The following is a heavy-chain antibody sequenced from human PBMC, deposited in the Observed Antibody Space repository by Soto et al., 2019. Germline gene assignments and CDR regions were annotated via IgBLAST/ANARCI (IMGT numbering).Heavy chain of an antibody. Sequence: GETLKISCKGSGYSFTSYWIGWVRQMPGKGLEWMGIIYPGDSDTRYSPSFQGQVTISADKSISTAYLQWSSLKASDTAMYYCARRMTNNNYGMDVWGQGTTVTVSS. D-gene: IGHD1-20*01. CDR2: IYPGDSDT. J-gene: IGHJ6*02. CDR3: ARRMTNNNYGMDV. CDR1: GYSFTSYW. V-gene: IGHV5-51*01.